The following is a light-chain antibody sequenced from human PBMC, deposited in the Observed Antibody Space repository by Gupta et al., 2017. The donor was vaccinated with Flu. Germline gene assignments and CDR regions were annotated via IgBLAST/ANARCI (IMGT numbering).Light chain of an antibody. V-gene: IGKV3-11*01. Sequence: PATLSLSPGERATLSCRASQSVGTSLAWYQQKPGQSPRLLIFDASKRATGIPARFSGGGSGTDFTLTISSLEPEDFVVYYCQQRTNWLWTFGQGTKVEIK. CDR2: DAS. J-gene: IGKJ1*01. CDR3: QQRTNWLWT. CDR1: QSVGTS.